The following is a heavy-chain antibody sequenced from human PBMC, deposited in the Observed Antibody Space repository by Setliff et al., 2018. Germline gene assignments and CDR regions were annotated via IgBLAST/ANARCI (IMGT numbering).Heavy chain of an antibody. CDR3: ARESIGRGHWFDP. J-gene: IGHJ5*02. CDR1: GFTFNNYA. V-gene: IGHV3-30*07. CDR2: ISYDGSNK. D-gene: IGHD1-26*01. Sequence: GGSLRLSCAASGFTFNNYAVHWVRQAPGKGLEWVAVISYDGSNKYYAGSVKGRFTISRDNSKNTLYLQMNSLRAEDTAVYYCARESIGRGHWFDPWGQGTLVTVSS.